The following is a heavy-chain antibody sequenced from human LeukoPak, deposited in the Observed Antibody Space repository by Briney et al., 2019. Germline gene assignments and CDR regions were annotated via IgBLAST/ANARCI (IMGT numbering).Heavy chain of an antibody. CDR2: IKQDGSEK. D-gene: IGHD3-3*01. Sequence: GGSLRLSCAASGFTFSSYWMSWVRQAPGKGLEWVANIKQDGSEKYYVDSVKGRFTISRDNAKNSLYLQMNSLRAEDTAVYYCARGQRLEWSYHSGAFDYWGQGTLVTVSS. CDR1: GFTFSSYW. V-gene: IGHV3-7*01. CDR3: ARGQRLEWSYHSGAFDY. J-gene: IGHJ4*02.